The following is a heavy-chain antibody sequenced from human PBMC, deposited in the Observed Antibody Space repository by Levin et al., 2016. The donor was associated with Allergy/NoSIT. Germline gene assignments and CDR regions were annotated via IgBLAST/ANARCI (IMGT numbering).Heavy chain of an antibody. J-gene: IGHJ5*02. V-gene: IGHV3-23*01. CDR2: ISGSGGST. D-gene: IGHD4-17*01. CDR3: AKRGDSGPGGPDDHGDYVWGAPFDP. CDR1: GFTFSRSA. Sequence: GESLKISCAASGFTFSRSAMSWVRQAPGRGLEWVSGISGSGGSTYYADSVKGRFTVSRDNSKNTLYLQMNSLRAEDTAVYYCAKRGDSGPGGPDDHGDYVWGAPFDPWGQGTLVTVSS.